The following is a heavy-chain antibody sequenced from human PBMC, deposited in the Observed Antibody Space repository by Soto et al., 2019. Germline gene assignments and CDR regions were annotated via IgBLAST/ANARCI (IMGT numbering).Heavy chain of an antibody. V-gene: IGHV3-13*04. CDR3: ARSPPGGYHYYYGLDV. CDR2: IGTAGDT. CDR1: GFTFSSYD. D-gene: IGHD3-22*01. Sequence: GGSLRLSCAASGFTFSSYDMQWVRQGTGKGLEWVSAIGTAGDTYYPGSVKGRFTISRENAKNSLYLQMNSLRAGDTAVYYCARSPPGGYHYYYGLDVWGQGTTVTVSS. J-gene: IGHJ6*02.